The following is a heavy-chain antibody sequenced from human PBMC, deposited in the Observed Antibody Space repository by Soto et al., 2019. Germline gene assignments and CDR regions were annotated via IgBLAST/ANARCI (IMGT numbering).Heavy chain of an antibody. V-gene: IGHV4-4*02. J-gene: IGHJ4*02. CDR2: IHHSGST. CDR3: ARSFGWYAIDQ. D-gene: IGHD6-19*01. Sequence: QMQLQESGPGLVKPSETLSLTCAVSSASIISEQRWSWVRQPPGKGLEWIGEIHHSGSTNNNPSLRSRVTMSVDKSKNQFSLYLNSVTAADTAVYYCARSFGWYAIDQWGQGTLVIVSS. CDR1: SASIISEQR.